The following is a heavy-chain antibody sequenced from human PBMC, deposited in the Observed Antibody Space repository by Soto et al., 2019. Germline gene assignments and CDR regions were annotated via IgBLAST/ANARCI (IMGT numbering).Heavy chain of an antibody. J-gene: IGHJ5*02. CDR3: ARPHGGSSGWDNWFDP. Sequence: SETLSLTCTVSGGSISSYYWSWIRQPPGKGLEWIGYIYYSGSTNYNPSLKSRVTISVDTSKNQFSLKLSSVTAADTAVYYCARPHGGSSGWDNWFDPWGQGSLVTVSS. V-gene: IGHV4-59*01. CDR2: IYYSGST. D-gene: IGHD6-25*01. CDR1: GGSISSYY.